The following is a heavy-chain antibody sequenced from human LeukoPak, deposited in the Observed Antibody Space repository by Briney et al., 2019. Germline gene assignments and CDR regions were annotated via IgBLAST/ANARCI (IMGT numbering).Heavy chain of an antibody. V-gene: IGHV5-51*01. J-gene: IGHJ3*02. D-gene: IGHD4-17*01. CDR1: GYSFTSYW. CDR3: ARPSDGDDFDAFDI. CDR2: IYPGDSDT. Sequence: AESLKISCNGSGYSFTSYWIGWVRPMAGKGLEWMGIIYPGDSDTRYSTSFQGQVTISADKSISTAYLQWSSLKASDTAMYYCARPSDGDDFDAFDIWGQGTMVTVSS.